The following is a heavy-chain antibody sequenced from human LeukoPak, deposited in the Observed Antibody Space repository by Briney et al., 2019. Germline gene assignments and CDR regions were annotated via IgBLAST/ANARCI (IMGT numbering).Heavy chain of an antibody. D-gene: IGHD3-10*01. V-gene: IGHV1-2*02. CDR2: INPNSGGT. Sequence: ASVKVSCKASGYTFTSYYMHWVRQAPGQGLEWMGWINPNSGGTNYAQKFQGRVTMTRDTSISTAYMGLSRLRSDDTAVYYCAREGGNYGSGSYYPILGDYWGQGTLVTVSS. CDR1: GYTFTSYY. J-gene: IGHJ4*02. CDR3: AREGGNYGSGSYYPILGDY.